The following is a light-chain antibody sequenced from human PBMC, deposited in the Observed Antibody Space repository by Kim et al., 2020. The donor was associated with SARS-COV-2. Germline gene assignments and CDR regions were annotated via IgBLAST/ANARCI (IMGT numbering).Light chain of an antibody. V-gene: IGKV3-15*01. Sequence: VSPGERATLSCRASQSVSSSLAWYQQKPGQAPRLLIYGASTRATGIPARFSGSGSGTEFTLTISSLQPEDFAVYYCQQYHNWPLYTFGQGTKLEI. CDR1: QSVSSS. J-gene: IGKJ2*01. CDR3: QQYHNWPLYT. CDR2: GAS.